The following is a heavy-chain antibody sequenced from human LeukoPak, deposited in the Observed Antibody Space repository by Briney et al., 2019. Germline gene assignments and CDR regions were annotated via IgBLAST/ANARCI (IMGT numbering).Heavy chain of an antibody. Sequence: SETLSLTCTVSGDSISSGDYYWNWIRQPPGKGLEWIGYIYYSGRTNYNPSLRSRVTMSVDASKSQFSLKLNSVTVADTALYYCVRWYYSGSGRRQLDYWGQGTLVTVSS. J-gene: IGHJ4*02. V-gene: IGHV4-30-4*01. CDR2: IYYSGRT. D-gene: IGHD3-10*01. CDR1: GDSISSGDYY. CDR3: VRWYYSGSGRRQLDY.